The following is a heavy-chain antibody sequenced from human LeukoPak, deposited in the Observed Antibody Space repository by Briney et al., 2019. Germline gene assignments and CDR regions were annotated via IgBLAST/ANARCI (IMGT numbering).Heavy chain of an antibody. CDR1: GFTFNDAW. CDR2: INHNGNVN. D-gene: IGHD3-3*01. V-gene: IGHV3-7*01. CDR3: AREGWIFAAFDI. J-gene: IGHJ3*02. Sequence: GGSLRLSCAASGFTFNDAWMNWARQAPGKGLEWVASINHNGNVNYYVDSVKGRFTISRDNAKNSLYLQMSNLRAEDTAVYYCAREGWIFAAFDIWGQGTMVTVSS.